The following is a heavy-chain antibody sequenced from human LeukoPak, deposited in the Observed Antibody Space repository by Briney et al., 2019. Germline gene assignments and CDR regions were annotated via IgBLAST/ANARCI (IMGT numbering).Heavy chain of an antibody. D-gene: IGHD4-17*01. CDR3: ARVSPHYGDFKFDY. CDR1: GFTFSDYY. CDR2: ISSSGITI. J-gene: IGHJ4*02. V-gene: IGHV3-11*01. Sequence: GGSLRLSCAASGFTFSDYYMSWIRQAPGKGLEWVSYISSSGITIYYADSAKGRFTISRDNAKNSLYLQMNSLRAEDTAVYYCARVSPHYGDFKFDYWGQGTLVTVSS.